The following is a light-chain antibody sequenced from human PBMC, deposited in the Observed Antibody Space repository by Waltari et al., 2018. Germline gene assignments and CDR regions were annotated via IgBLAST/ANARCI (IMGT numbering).Light chain of an antibody. V-gene: IGKV2-30*02. J-gene: IGKJ2*03. Sequence: DVVMTQSPLSLPITPGQPASMTCRSSQSLLHSNGNTYLSWFLQKPGQPPRRLIYKVSNRDSGVPDRFSGSGAGTDFTLKISRVEAEDVGVYYCMQGTHFPYSFGQGT. CDR1: QSLLHSNGNTY. CDR3: MQGTHFPYS. CDR2: KVS.